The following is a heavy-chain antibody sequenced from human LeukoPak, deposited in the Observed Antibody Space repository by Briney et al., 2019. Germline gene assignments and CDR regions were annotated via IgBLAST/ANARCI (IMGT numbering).Heavy chain of an antibody. V-gene: IGHV1-69*13. CDR2: IIPIFGTA. CDR3: ARSGVDTYGLQASGDFDY. J-gene: IGHJ4*02. D-gene: IGHD5-18*01. CDR1: GGTFSSYA. Sequence: ASVKVSCKASGGTFSSYAISWVRQAPGQGLEWMGGIIPIFGTANYAQKFQGRVTITADESTSTAYMELSSLRSDDTAVYYCARSGVDTYGLQASGDFDYWGQGILVTVSS.